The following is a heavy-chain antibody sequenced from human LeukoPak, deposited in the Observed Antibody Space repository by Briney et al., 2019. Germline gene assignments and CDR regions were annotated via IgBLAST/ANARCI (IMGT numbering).Heavy chain of an antibody. V-gene: IGHV1-2*02. J-gene: IGHJ5*02. Sequence: HRASVKVSCKTSGYIFTDYYIHWVRQAPGQGLEWMGWINPNGGGTNYAQKFQGRVTMTRDTSITTAYMELSGLRSDDTAVYYCGRWTKSFDPWGQGTLITVSS. CDR2: INPNGGGT. CDR3: GRWTKSFDP. CDR1: GYIFTDYY. D-gene: IGHD3/OR15-3a*01.